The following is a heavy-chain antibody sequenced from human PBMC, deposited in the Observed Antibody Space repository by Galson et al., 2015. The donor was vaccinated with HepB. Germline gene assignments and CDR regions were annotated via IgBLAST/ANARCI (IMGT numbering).Heavy chain of an antibody. D-gene: IGHD6-6*01. CDR3: AKDPKYSSYEGEGY. CDR2: ISGSGGST. J-gene: IGHJ4*02. V-gene: IGHV3-23*01. CDR1: GYTFTSYA. Sequence: SCKASGYTFTSYAMSWVRQAPGKGLEWVSGISGSGGSTYYADSVKGRFTISRDNSKNTLCLQMNSLRAEDTAVYYCAKDPKYSSYEGEGYWGQGTLVTVSS.